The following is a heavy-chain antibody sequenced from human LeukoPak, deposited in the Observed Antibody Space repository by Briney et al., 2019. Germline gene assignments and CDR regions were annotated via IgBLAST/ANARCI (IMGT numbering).Heavy chain of an antibody. V-gene: IGHV3-23*01. Sequence: GASLRLSCAASGFTFSNYAMSWVRRAPGKGLEWVSAIVGSGGSTYYADSVKGRFTISRDNSKNTLFLQMNSLRVEDTALYYCSKWGDYDVLTGYYDSDFWGQGTLVTVSS. CDR1: GFTFSNYA. J-gene: IGHJ4*02. D-gene: IGHD3-9*01. CDR2: IVGSGGST. CDR3: SKWGDYDVLTGYYDSDF.